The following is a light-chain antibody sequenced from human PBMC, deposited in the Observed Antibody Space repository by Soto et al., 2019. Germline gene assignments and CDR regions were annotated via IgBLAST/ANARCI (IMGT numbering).Light chain of an antibody. CDR2: KAS. J-gene: IGKJ1*01. CDR1: QSINGW. CDR3: QQYNIYSWT. Sequence: DIPMTQSPSTLSASVGDRVTITCRASQSINGWLAWFQQKPGKAPKLLIYKASSLESGVPSRFSGSGSETEFTLTISSLQPDDFATYFCQQYNIYSWTFGQGTKVEI. V-gene: IGKV1-5*03.